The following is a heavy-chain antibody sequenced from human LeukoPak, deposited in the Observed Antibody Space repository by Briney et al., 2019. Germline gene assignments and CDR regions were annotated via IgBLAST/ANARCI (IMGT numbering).Heavy chain of an antibody. Sequence: SLRLSCAASELTFDDYAMHWVRQAPGKSLEWVAGINWSSGYKGYADSVKGRFTVSRDNAKNSLFLQMNSLIPEDTALYYCARDSRAGSNSIYYYHMDVWGQGTTVIVSS. V-gene: IGHV3-9*01. CDR1: ELTFDDYA. D-gene: IGHD4-11*01. CDR3: ARDSRAGSNSIYYYHMDV. J-gene: IGHJ6*02. CDR2: INWSSGYK.